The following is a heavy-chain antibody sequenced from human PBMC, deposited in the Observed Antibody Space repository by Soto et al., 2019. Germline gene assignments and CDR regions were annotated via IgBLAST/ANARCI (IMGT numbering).Heavy chain of an antibody. Sequence: SETLSLTCAVYGGSFSGYYWSWIRQPPGKGLEWIGEINHSGSTNYNPSLKSRVTISVDTSKNQFSLKLSSVTAADTAVYYCASLYYYDSSDQHWFDPWGQGTLVTVSS. CDR1: GGSFSGYY. CDR2: INHSGST. V-gene: IGHV4-34*01. CDR3: ASLYYYDSSDQHWFDP. J-gene: IGHJ5*02. D-gene: IGHD3-22*01.